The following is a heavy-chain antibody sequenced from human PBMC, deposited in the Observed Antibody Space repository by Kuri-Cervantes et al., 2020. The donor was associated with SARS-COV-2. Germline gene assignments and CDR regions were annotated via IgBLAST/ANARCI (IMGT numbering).Heavy chain of an antibody. J-gene: IGHJ4*02. CDR2: ISHDGKNK. CDR1: GFNFSRTD. V-gene: IGHV3-30*18. D-gene: IGHD2-21*01. CDR3: AKDRVGVQDF. Sequence: GESLRLSCAASGFNFSRTDMHWVRQAPGKGLEWVAVISHDGKNKKCIASGKGRFTISRDNCQNTLYLHMKSLRSEDTAMYYCAKDRVGVQDFWGQGTLVTVSS.